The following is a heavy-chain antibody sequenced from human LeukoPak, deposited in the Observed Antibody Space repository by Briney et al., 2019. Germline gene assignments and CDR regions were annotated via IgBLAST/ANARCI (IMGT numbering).Heavy chain of an antibody. CDR2: IYYSGST. CDR3: ARALRGVPSMTTVTTWFDP. CDR1: GGSISSYY. J-gene: IGHJ5*02. D-gene: IGHD4-17*01. V-gene: IGHV4-59*01. Sequence: PSETLSLTCTFSGGSISSYYWSWIRQPPGKGLEWIGYIYYSGSTNYNPSLKSRVTISVDTSKNQFSLKLSSVTAADTAVYYCARALRGVPSMTTVTTWFDPWGQGTLVTVPS.